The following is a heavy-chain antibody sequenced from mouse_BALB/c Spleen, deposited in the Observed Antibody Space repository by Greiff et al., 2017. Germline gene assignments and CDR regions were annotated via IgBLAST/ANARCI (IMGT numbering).Heavy chain of an antibody. V-gene: IGHV5-6-5*01. D-gene: IGHD1-2*01. J-gene: IGHJ3*01. CDR2: ISSGGST. Sequence: EVQGVESGGGLVKPGGSLKLSCAASGFTFSSYAMSWVRQTPEKRLEWVASISSGGSTYYPDSVKGRFTISRDNARNILYLQMSSLRSEDTAMYYCARGGGYGLFAYWGQGTLVTVSA. CDR3: ARGGGYGLFAY. CDR1: GFTFSSYA.